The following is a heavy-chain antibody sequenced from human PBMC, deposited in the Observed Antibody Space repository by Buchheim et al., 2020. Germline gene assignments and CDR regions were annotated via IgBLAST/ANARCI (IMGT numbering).Heavy chain of an antibody. CDR3: ARGTAVASYETYYYYGMDV. V-gene: IGHV1-2*04. CDR2: INPNSGGT. Sequence: QVQLVQSGAEVKKPGASVKVSCKASGYTFTGYYMHWVRPASGQGLEWMGWINPNSGGTNYAQKFQGWVTMTRDTSISTAYMELSRLRSDDTAVYYCARGTAVASYETYYYYGMDVWGQGTT. CDR1: GYTFTGYY. D-gene: IGHD6-19*01. J-gene: IGHJ6*02.